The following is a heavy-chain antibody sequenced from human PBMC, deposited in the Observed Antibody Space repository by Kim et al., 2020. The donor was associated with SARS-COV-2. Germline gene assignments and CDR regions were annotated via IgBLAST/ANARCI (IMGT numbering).Heavy chain of an antibody. Sequence: DSVKGRFTISRDNSKNTLYLQMNSLRAEDTAVYYCARGRGPPRLYGDFDYWGQGTLVTVSS. D-gene: IGHD2-8*01. J-gene: IGHJ4*02. CDR3: ARGRGPPRLYGDFDY. V-gene: IGHV3-30*07.